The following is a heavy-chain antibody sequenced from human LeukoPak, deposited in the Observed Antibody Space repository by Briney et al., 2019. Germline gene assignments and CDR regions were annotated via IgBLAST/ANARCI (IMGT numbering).Heavy chain of an antibody. Sequence: GGSLRLSCAASGFTLSSYWMSWVRQAPGKGLEWVANIKQDGSEKYYVDSVKGRFTISRDNAKNSLYLQMNSLRAEDTAVYYCASSSWVDAFDIWGQGTMVTVSS. D-gene: IGHD6-6*01. CDR3: ASSSWVDAFDI. CDR2: IKQDGSEK. V-gene: IGHV3-7*03. CDR1: GFTLSSYW. J-gene: IGHJ3*02.